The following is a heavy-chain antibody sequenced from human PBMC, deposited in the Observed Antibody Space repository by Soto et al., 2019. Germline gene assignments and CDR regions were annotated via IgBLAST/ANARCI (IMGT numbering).Heavy chain of an antibody. D-gene: IGHD1-20*01. CDR1: GFSLSTSGVG. CDR3: AHKWYNWKDYYFDY. V-gene: IGHV2-5*02. CDR2: IYWDDDK. J-gene: IGHJ4*02. Sequence: QITLKESGPTLVKPTQTLTLTCTFSGFSLSTSGVGVGWIRQPPGKALEWLALIYWDDDKRYSPSLKSRLTTXKXTXXNQVVLTMNNMDPVDTATYYCAHKWYNWKDYYFDYWGQGTLVTVSS.